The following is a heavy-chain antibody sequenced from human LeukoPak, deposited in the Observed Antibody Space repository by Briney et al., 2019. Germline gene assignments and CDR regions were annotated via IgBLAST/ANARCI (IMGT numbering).Heavy chain of an antibody. CDR2: IYPGDSDT. J-gene: IGHJ4*02. CDR1: GYSFTNYW. V-gene: IGHV5-51*01. CDR3: ARGPGSGYFPSYFDY. D-gene: IGHD3-3*01. Sequence: GESLKISCKGSGYSFTNYWIGWVRQMPGKGLEWMGIIYPGDSDTRYSPSFQGQDTISADKSISTAFLQWSSLKASDTAMYYCARGPGSGYFPSYFDYWGQGTLVTVSS.